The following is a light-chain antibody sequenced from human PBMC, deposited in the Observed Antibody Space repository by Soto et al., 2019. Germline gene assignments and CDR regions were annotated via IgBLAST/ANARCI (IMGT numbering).Light chain of an antibody. Sequence: EIVLTQSPATLSLSPGQRATLSCRASQSVSTYLAWYQQKPGQAPRLLIYDASSRATGIPARFSGSGSGTDFTLTISSLEPEDFAVYYCQQRSSTFGQGTRLEI. CDR1: QSVSTY. CDR2: DAS. J-gene: IGKJ5*01. V-gene: IGKV3-11*01. CDR3: QQRSST.